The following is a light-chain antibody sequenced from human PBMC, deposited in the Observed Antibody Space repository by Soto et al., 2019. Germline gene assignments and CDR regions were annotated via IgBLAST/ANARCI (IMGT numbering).Light chain of an antibody. J-gene: IGKJ1*01. CDR1: QSVSSSY. V-gene: IGKV3-20*01. Sequence: EIMLTQSPGTLSLSPGERATLSFRASQSVSSSYLAWYQQKPGQAPRVLIYGASSRTTGIPDRFSGSGSGTDFTLTISRLEPEDFAVYYCQQYHNSPLTFGQGTKVDI. CDR2: GAS. CDR3: QQYHNSPLT.